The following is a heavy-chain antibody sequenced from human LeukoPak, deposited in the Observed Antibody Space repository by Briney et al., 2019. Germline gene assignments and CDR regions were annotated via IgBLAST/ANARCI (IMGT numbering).Heavy chain of an antibody. V-gene: IGHV1-18*01. CDR3: ARVGCGGDCFTNWYFDL. Sequence: ASVKVSCKASGYTFTSYGISWVRQAPGQGLEWMGWISAYNGNTNYAQKLQGRVTMTTDTSTSTAYMELSSLRSEDTAVYYCARVGCGGDCFTNWYFDLWGRGTLVTVSS. J-gene: IGHJ2*01. CDR1: GYTFTSYG. D-gene: IGHD2-21*02. CDR2: ISAYNGNT.